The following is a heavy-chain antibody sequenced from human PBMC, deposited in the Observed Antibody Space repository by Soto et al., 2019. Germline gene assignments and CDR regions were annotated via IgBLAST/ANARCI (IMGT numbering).Heavy chain of an antibody. CDR3: ARDYDSSGYYYVGFDY. CDR1: GFTFSSYG. CDR2: IWYDGSNK. V-gene: IGHV3-33*01. D-gene: IGHD3-22*01. J-gene: IGHJ4*02. Sequence: PGXSLRLSCAASGFTFSSYGIHWVLQAPGKGLEWVAVIWYDGSNKYYADSVKGRFTISRDNSKNTLYLQMNSLRAEDTAVYYCARDYDSSGYYYVGFDYWGQGTLVTVSS.